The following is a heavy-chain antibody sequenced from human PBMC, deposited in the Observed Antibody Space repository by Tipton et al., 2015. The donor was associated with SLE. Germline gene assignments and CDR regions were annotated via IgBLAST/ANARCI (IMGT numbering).Heavy chain of an antibody. Sequence: SLRLSCAASGFTFSRYWMSWVRQAPGKGLEWVANIKQDGSEKYYVDSVKGRFTISRDNAKNSLYLQMNSLRAEDTAVYYCARDLGELELRWFDPWGQGTLVTVSS. D-gene: IGHD1-7*01. V-gene: IGHV3-7*01. CDR2: IKQDGSEK. CDR1: GFTFSRYW. J-gene: IGHJ5*02. CDR3: ARDLGELELRWFDP.